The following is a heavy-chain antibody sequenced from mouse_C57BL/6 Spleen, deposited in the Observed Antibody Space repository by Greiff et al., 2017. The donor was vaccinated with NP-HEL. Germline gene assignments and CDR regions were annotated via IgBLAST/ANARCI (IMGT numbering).Heavy chain of an antibody. CDR1: GFTFSDYG. CDR3: ARGGGDYFDY. CDR2: ISSGSSTI. Sequence: EVQGVESGGGLVKPGGSLKLSCAASGFTFSDYGMHWVRQAPEKGLEWVAYISSGSSTIYYADTVKGRFTISRDNAKNTLFRQMTSLRSEDTAMYYCARGGGDYFDYWGQGTTLTVSS. J-gene: IGHJ2*01. V-gene: IGHV5-17*01.